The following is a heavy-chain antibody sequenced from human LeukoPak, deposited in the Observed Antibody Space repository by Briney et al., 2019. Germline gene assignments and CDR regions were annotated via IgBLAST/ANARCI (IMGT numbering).Heavy chain of an antibody. J-gene: IGHJ6*02. Sequence: ASVKVSCKASGYTFTRYGISWVRQAPGQGLEWMGWISAYNGNTNYAQKLQGRVTMTTDTSTSTAYMELRSLRSDDTAVYYCARDLGRLCSGGSCYPGLYYYYGMDVWGQGTTVTVSS. CDR3: ARDLGRLCSGGSCYPGLYYYYGMDV. V-gene: IGHV1-18*01. CDR2: ISAYNGNT. D-gene: IGHD2-15*01. CDR1: GYTFTRYG.